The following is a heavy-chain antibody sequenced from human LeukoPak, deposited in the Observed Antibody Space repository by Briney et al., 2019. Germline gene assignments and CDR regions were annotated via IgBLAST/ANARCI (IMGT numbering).Heavy chain of an antibody. D-gene: IGHD2-2*01. CDR2: INPDDSDV. V-gene: IGHV5-51*01. CDR1: GYSFTNNW. J-gene: IGHJ4*02. CDR3: ARYTSNHNDY. Sequence: GESLKISCKGYGYSFTNNWIGWVRQMPGKGLEWMGIINPDDSDVKYSPSFQGQVIISADKSISSVYLQWSGLKASDTAIYYCARYTSNHNDYWGRGTLVTVSS.